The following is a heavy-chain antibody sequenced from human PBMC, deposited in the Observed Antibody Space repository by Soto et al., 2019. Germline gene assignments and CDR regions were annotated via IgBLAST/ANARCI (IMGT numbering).Heavy chain of an antibody. CDR3: ARAPHGMDV. J-gene: IGHJ6*02. Sequence: QEQLVESGGGVVQPGRSLRLSCVASGFMFSSYAMHWVRQAPGKGLEGVAVISYDGSKKYYTDSVKGRYTISRDDSKNTLYLQMNILRVEDTAVYYCARAPHGMDVWGQGTTVTVSS. V-gene: IGHV3-30-3*01. CDR2: ISYDGSKK. CDR1: GFMFSSYA.